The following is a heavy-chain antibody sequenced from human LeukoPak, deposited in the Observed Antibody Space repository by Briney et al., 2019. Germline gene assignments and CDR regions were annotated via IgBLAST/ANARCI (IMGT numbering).Heavy chain of an antibody. D-gene: IGHD5-18*01. CDR2: ISSGSTI. Sequence: GGSLRLSCAASGFTFSSYEMNWVRQAPGKGLEWVSYISSGSTIYYADSVKGRFTISRDNAKNSLYLQMNSLRAEDTAVYYCARVGYSYGLDYWGQGTLVTVSS. J-gene: IGHJ4*02. CDR1: GFTFSSYE. CDR3: ARVGYSYGLDY. V-gene: IGHV3-48*03.